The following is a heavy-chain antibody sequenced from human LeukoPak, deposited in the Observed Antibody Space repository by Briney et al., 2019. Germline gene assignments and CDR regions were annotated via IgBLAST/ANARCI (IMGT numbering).Heavy chain of an antibody. CDR2: IYDSGST. Sequence: SETLSLTCTVSGGSIRSSYYYWGWIRQPPGKGLEWIGSIYDSGSTYYNPSLKSRVTISVDTSKNQFSLKLSSVTAADTAVYYCARTYYDFWSGYYTVSWFDPWGQGTLVTVSS. V-gene: IGHV4-39*01. D-gene: IGHD3-3*01. CDR1: GGSIRSSYYY. J-gene: IGHJ5*02. CDR3: ARTYYDFWSGYYTVSWFDP.